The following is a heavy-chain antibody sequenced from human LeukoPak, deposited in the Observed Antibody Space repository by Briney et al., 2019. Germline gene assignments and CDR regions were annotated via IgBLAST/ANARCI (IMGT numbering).Heavy chain of an antibody. D-gene: IGHD6-19*01. CDR1: GFSLTTSGVG. Sequence: SGPPLLKPTQPLTLTCTFSGFSLTTSGVGVGWIRQPPGKALEWLALIYWDDDKRYSPSLKSRLTITKDTSRNQVVLTMTNMDPVDTATYYCAHRPGYSSAHYVWGQGTLVTVSS. CDR2: IYWDDDK. J-gene: IGHJ4*02. CDR3: AHRPGYSSAHYV. V-gene: IGHV2-5*02.